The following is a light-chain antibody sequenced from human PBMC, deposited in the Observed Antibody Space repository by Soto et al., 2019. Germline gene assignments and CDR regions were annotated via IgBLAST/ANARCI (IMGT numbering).Light chain of an antibody. CDR2: DAS. CDR3: QQHYDSPYT. J-gene: IGKJ2*01. Sequence: EIVLTQSPGTLSLSPGERATLSCRASQSVSRSYLAWYQQKPGQAPRLLIYDASTRATGIPDRFSGSASAADFALTISRLEPEGFAVYYCQQHYDSPYTFGQGTKLEI. V-gene: IGKV3-20*01. CDR1: QSVSRSY.